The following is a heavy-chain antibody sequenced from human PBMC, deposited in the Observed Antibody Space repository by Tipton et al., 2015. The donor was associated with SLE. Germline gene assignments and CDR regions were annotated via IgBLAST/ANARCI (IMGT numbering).Heavy chain of an antibody. J-gene: IGHJ3*02. D-gene: IGHD4-17*01. Sequence: TLSLTCTVSGDSINSHYWSWIRQPAGKGLQWIGRIYPSGSINYNPSLKSRVSISVDTSKNQISLKLSSVTAADTAVYYCARVWDYGEAFDIWGQGTMVTVSS. CDR3: ARVWDYGEAFDI. V-gene: IGHV4-4*07. CDR1: GDSINSHY. CDR2: IYPSGSI.